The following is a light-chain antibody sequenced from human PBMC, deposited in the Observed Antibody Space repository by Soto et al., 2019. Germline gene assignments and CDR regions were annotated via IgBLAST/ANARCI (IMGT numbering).Light chain of an antibody. V-gene: IGKV1-5*01. CDR3: QQYNKWT. CDR2: DAS. Sequence: GDRVTITCRASQSISSWLAWYQQKPGKAPKLLIYDASSLESGVPSRSSGSGSGTEFTLTISSLQPDDFATYYCQQYNKWTFGQGTKVDIK. J-gene: IGKJ1*01. CDR1: QSISSW.